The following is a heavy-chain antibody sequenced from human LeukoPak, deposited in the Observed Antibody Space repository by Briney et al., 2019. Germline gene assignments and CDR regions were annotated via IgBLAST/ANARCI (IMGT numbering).Heavy chain of an antibody. CDR2: IYYSGST. CDR3: ARGRGPYYYGSGSYLLDY. D-gene: IGHD3-10*01. Sequence: SQTLSLTCTVSGGSISSGGYYWSWIRQPSGKGLEWIGYIYYSGSTYYNPSLKSRVTISVDTSKNQFSLKLSSVTAADTAVYYCARGRGPYYYGSGSYLLDYWGQGTLVTVSS. J-gene: IGHJ4*02. V-gene: IGHV4-30-4*01. CDR1: GGSISSGGYY.